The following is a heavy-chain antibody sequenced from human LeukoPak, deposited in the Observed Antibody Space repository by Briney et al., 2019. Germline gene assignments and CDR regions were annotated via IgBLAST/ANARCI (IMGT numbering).Heavy chain of an antibody. CDR2: INHSGST. CDR1: GGSISSSNW. V-gene: IGHV4-4*02. J-gene: IGHJ6*02. Sequence: SGTLSLTCAVSGGSISSSNWWSWIRQPPGKGLEWIGEINHSGSTNYNPSLKSRVTISVDTSKNQFSLKQSSVTAADTAVYYCARVPYCSGGSCNYYYYYGMDVWGQGTTVTVSS. CDR3: ARVPYCSGGSCNYYYYYGMDV. D-gene: IGHD2-15*01.